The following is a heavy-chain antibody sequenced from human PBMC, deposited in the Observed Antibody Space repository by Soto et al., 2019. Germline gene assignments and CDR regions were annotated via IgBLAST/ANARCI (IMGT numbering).Heavy chain of an antibody. CDR2: ISGSGGST. CDR1: GFTFSSYA. D-gene: IGHD3-9*01. V-gene: IGHV3-23*01. Sequence: GGSLRLSCAASGFTFSSYAMSWVRQAPGKGLEWVSAISGSGGSTYYADSVKGRFTISRDNSKNTLYLQMNSLRAEDTAVYYCAKEDYDILTGFGPWPSPPRPKPPGYWGQGTLVTVSS. J-gene: IGHJ4*02. CDR3: AKEDYDILTGFGPWPSPPRPKPPGY.